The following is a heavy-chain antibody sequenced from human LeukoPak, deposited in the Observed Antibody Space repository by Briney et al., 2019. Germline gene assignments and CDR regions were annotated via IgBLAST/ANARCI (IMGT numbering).Heavy chain of an antibody. CDR1: GFSFSSYG. J-gene: IGHJ3*01. D-gene: IGHD6-25*01. Sequence: PGGSLTLTCAVSGFSFSSYGKSLVGQAPGKGLEWVSAISGSGGSTYYADSVKGRFTISRDNSKNTLYLQMNSLRAEDTAVYYCAKDNQLFPIVADLWGQGTLVTVSS. CDR3: AKDNQLFPIVADL. V-gene: IGHV3-23*01. CDR2: ISGSGGST.